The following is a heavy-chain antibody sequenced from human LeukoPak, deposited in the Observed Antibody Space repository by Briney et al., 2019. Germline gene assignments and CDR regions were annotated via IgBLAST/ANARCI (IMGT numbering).Heavy chain of an antibody. V-gene: IGHV1-69*05. D-gene: IGHD5-18*01. CDR1: GGTFSSYA. J-gene: IGHJ6*03. Sequence: SVKVSCKASGGTFSSYAISWVRQAPGQGLEWMGGIIPIFGTANYAQKFQGRVTITTDESTSTAYMELSSLRSEDTAVYYCAAMVTWDYYYYYMDVWGKGTPVTVSS. CDR2: IIPIFGTA. CDR3: AAMVTWDYYYYYMDV.